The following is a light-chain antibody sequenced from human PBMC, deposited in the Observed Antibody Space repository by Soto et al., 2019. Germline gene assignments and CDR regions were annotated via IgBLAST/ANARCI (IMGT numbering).Light chain of an antibody. V-gene: IGLV1-51*01. J-gene: IGLJ2*01. CDR3: GTWDSSLSAVV. CDR2: DNQ. Sequence: QSVLTQPPSVSAAPGQKVTISCFGSSSNIGNNYVSWYQQLPGTAPKLLIYDNQKRPSGIPDRFSGSKSGTSATLGITGLQTGDEADYFCGTWDSSLSAVVFGGGTKLTVL. CDR1: SSNIGNNY.